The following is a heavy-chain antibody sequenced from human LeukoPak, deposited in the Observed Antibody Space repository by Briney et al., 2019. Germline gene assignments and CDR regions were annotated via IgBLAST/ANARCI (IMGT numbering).Heavy chain of an antibody. CDR2: IIPTLGTA. CDR3: ASYCSNGVCYRGHAFDV. J-gene: IGHJ3*01. D-gene: IGHD2-8*01. CDR1: RDTFSIYA. V-gene: IGHV1-69*06. Sequence: SVKVSCTSSRDTFSIYAISWVRQAPGQGLECMGGIIPTLGTANYAQKFQGRVTITADKSTSTAYMELSSLRSEDTAVYYCASYCSNGVCYRGHAFDVWGEGTMVTVSS.